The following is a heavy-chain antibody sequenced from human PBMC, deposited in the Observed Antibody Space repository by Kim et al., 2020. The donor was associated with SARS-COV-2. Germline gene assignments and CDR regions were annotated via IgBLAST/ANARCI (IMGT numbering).Heavy chain of an antibody. J-gene: IGHJ5*02. CDR3: AKDGQTYSSKLPWFDP. V-gene: IGHV3-9*01. Sequence: SVKGRFTISRDNAKNSLYLKMNSLRAEDTALYYCAKDGQTYSSKLPWFDPWGQGTLVTVSS. D-gene: IGHD6-13*01.